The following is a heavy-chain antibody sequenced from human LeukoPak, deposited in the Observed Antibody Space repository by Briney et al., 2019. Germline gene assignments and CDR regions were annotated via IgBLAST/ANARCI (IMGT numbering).Heavy chain of an antibody. CDR2: ISAGGGST. V-gene: IGHV3-23*01. CDR3: AKDLNYYDSNPGEY. D-gene: IGHD3-22*01. Sequence: GGSLRLSCATSGFTFSSYAMSWVRQAPGKGLEWVSAISAGGGSTYYADSVNGRFTISRDNSKNTLYLQMSSLRAEDTAVYYCAKDLNYYDSNPGEYWGQGTLVTVCS. J-gene: IGHJ4*02. CDR1: GFTFSSYA.